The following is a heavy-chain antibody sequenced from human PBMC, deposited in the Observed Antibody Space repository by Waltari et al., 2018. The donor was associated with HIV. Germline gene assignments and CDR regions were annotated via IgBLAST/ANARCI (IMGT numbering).Heavy chain of an antibody. CDR3: AQDAGRNGYSFFGF. Sequence: EVQLLESGGTLAQPGGSLSLSCAASGATLSNSGMTWVRQAPGKGLEWVSTITVYHNTYYADSVKGRFSISRDNSRNLVSLRMNTLKVEDTGMYYCAQDAGRNGYSFFGFWGRGTLVAVSS. J-gene: IGHJ4*02. CDR1: GATLSNSG. D-gene: IGHD3-22*01. CDR2: ITVYHNT. V-gene: IGHV3-23*01.